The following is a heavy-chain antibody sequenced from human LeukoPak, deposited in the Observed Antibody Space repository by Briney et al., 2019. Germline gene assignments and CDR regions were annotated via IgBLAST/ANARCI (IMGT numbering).Heavy chain of an antibody. CDR1: GYTFTGYY. Sequence: ASVKVSCKASGYTFTGYYMHWVRQAPGQGLEWMGWINPNSGGTNYAQKFQGRVTMTRDTSISTAYMELSRLRSDDTAVYYCARVSTMVRGVIIVSRTKYYFDYWGQGTLVTVSS. V-gene: IGHV1-2*02. J-gene: IGHJ4*02. D-gene: IGHD3-10*01. CDR3: ARVSTMVRGVIIVSRTKYYFDY. CDR2: INPNSGGT.